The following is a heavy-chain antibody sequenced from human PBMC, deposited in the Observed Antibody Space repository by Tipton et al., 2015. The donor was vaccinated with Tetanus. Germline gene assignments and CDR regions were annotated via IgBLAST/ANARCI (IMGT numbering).Heavy chain of an antibody. D-gene: IGHD1-1*01. V-gene: IGHV4-31*03. Sequence: TLSLTCTVSGGSISNYYWSWIRQHPGKGLEWIGYIYYSGSTYYNPSLKSRVTISVDTSKNQFSLKLYSVTAADTAVYYCARGDPTNEPLNYWGQGTLVTVSS. J-gene: IGHJ4*02. CDR1: GGSISNYY. CDR3: ARGDPTNEPLNY. CDR2: IYYSGST.